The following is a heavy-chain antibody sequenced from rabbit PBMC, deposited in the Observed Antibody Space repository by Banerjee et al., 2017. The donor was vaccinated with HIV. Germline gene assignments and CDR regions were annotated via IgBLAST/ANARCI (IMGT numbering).Heavy chain of an antibody. V-gene: IGHV1S45*01. CDR2: INTNSGNT. Sequence: QEQLEESGGDLVKPEGSLTITCTASGFSFSNKYVMCWVRQAPGKGLEWIGCINTNSGNTVYATWAKGRFTISKASWTTVTLQMTSLTAADTATYFCARDATSSGYDWLDIWGQGTLVTVS. CDR1: GFSFSNKYV. J-gene: IGHJ5*01. CDR3: ARDATSSGYDWLDI. D-gene: IGHD1-1*01.